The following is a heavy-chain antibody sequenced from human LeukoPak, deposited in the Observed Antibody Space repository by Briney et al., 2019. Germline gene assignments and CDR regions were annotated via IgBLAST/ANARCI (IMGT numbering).Heavy chain of an antibody. CDR1: GGSITSSTYY. J-gene: IGHJ4*02. CDR2: IYYTGST. CDR3: TRGETRHDY. V-gene: IGHV4-39*07. Sequence: PSETLSLTCTVSGGSITSSTYYWGWIRQPPGKGLEWIGSIYYTGSTYYNPSLKSRVTISVDTSKNQFSLKLSSVTAADTAVYYCTRGETRHDYWGQGTLVTVSS.